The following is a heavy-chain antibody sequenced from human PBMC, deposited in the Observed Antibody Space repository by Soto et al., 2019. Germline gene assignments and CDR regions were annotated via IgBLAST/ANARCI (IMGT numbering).Heavy chain of an antibody. CDR2: ISAYNGNT. D-gene: IGHD6-19*01. Sequence: ASVKVSYKASGYTFASYVISWVRQAPGQGLEWMGWISAYNGNTNYAQKLQGRVTMTTDTSTSTAYMELRSLRSDDTAVYYCARAVGYYYGMDIWGQGTTVTVSS. J-gene: IGHJ6*02. CDR1: GYTFASYV. CDR3: ARAVGYYYGMDI. V-gene: IGHV1-18*01.